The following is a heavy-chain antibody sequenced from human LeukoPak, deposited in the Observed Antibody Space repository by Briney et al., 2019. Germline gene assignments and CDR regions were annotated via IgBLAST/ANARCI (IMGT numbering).Heavy chain of an antibody. CDR3: VRMGEYTFDS. D-gene: IGHD6-6*01. V-gene: IGHV1-18*01. J-gene: IGHJ4*02. CDR1: GYSFTDYD. Sequence: SSVRVSCKASGYSFTDYDFSWGRQAPGQGVEWWGWVSTYNDNTKYARKFQDRITMTTDISTSTAYMEIKRVTSDDTAVCFCVRMGEYTFDSWGQGTLVTVSS. CDR2: VSTYNDNT.